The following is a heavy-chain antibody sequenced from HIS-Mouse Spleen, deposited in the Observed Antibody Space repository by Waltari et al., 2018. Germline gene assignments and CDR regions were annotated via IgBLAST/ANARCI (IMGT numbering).Heavy chain of an antibody. V-gene: IGHV4-34*01. Sequence: QVQLQQWGAGLLKPSETLSLTCAVYGGSFSGYYWSWIRQPPGKGLEWIGEINHSGSTNDNPSRKRRVTISVDTAKNQVSLKLSAVTAADTAVDYCARSRGGYCGGDCPQDYWGQGTLVTVSS. CDR1: GGSFSGYY. CDR3: ARSRGGYCGGDCPQDY. J-gene: IGHJ4*02. CDR2: INHSGST. D-gene: IGHD2-21*02.